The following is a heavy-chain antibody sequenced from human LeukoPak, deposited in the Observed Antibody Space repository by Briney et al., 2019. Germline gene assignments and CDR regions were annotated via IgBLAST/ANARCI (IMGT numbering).Heavy chain of an antibody. CDR3: VRDGEGAAISVNYWFDP. J-gene: IGHJ5*02. CDR2: MNPNNGNP. Sequence: ASVKVSCKASGFTFTAYDINWVRQASGQGLEWLGWMNPNNGNPGYAQKFQGRVTMTRDTSISTAYMELRGLRSEDTAVYYCVRDGEGAAISVNYWFDPWGQGTLVTVSS. V-gene: IGHV1-8*01. D-gene: IGHD2-2*02. CDR1: GFTFTAYD.